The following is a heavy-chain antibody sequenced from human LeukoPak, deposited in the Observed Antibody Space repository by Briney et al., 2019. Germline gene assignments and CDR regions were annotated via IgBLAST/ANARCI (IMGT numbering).Heavy chain of an antibody. CDR2: ISSSTSYI. J-gene: IGHJ4*02. D-gene: IGHD6-19*01. Sequence: GGSLRLSCAASGFTLSSYSMNWVRQAPGKGLEWVSSISSSTSYIYYADSVKGRFTISKDNAKNSLYLQMNSLRAEDTAVYYCAREAVAMMFDYWGQGTLVTVSS. V-gene: IGHV3-21*01. CDR3: AREAVAMMFDY. CDR1: GFTLSSYS.